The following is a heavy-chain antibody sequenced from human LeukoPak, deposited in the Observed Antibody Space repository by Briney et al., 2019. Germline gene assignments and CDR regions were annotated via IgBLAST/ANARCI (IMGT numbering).Heavy chain of an antibody. D-gene: IGHD2-2*01. CDR2: ISDSSFYI. J-gene: IGHJ4*02. CDR3: ANHFACDSTSCPPFDY. CDR1: GFTFSSYS. Sequence: PGGSLRLSCAASGFTFSSYSMSWVRQAPGKGLEWVSSISDSSFYIYYADSVEGRFTISRDNAKNSLYLQMNSLRAEDTGVYYCANHFACDSTSCPPFDYWGQGTLVTVSA. V-gene: IGHV3-21*01.